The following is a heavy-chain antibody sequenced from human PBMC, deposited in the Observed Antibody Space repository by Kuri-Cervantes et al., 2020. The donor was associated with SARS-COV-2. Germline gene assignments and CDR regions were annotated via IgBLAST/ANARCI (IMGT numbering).Heavy chain of an antibody. D-gene: IGHD1-26*01. CDR2: INSDGSST. Sequence: GGSLRLSCAASGFTFSSYWMHWVRQAPGKGLVWVSRINSDGSSTSYADSVKGRFTISRDNAKNTLYLQMNSLRAKDTAVYYCARAVGATTGDYWGQGTLVTVSS. V-gene: IGHV3-74*01. J-gene: IGHJ4*02. CDR1: GFTFSSYW. CDR3: ARAVGATTGDY.